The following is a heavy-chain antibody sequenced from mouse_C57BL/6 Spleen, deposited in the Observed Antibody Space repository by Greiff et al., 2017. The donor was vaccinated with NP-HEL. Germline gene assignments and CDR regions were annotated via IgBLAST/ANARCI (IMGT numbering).Heavy chain of an antibody. CDR1: GFNIKNTY. Sequence: VQLQQSVAELVRPGASVKLSCTASGFNIKNTYMHWVKQRPEQGLEWIGRIDPANGNTKYAPKFPGKATITADTSSNTAYLQLSSLTSEDTAIYYCASPYYYGRDYYAMDYWGQGTSVTVSS. D-gene: IGHD1-1*01. V-gene: IGHV14-3*01. CDR3: ASPYYYGRDYYAMDY. CDR2: IDPANGNT. J-gene: IGHJ4*01.